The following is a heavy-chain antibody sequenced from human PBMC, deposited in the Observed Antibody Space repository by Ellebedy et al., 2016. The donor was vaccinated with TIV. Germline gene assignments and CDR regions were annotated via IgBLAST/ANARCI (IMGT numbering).Heavy chain of an antibody. CDR2: IKQDGSEK. J-gene: IGHJ2*01. D-gene: IGHD3-9*01. V-gene: IGHV3-7*01. CDR1: GFTFRSYW. CDR3: ARDYLALRYFDWQNNYYFDL. Sequence: GESLKISCAASGFTFRSYWMSWVRQAPGKGLEWVANIKQDGSEKYYVDSVKGRFTISRDNVKDSLYLQMNSLRVEDTAVYYCARDYLALRYFDWQNNYYFDLWGRGTLVTVSS.